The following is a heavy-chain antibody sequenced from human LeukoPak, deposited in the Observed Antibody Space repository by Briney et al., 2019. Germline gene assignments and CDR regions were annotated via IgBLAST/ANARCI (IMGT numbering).Heavy chain of an antibody. CDR2: IRRKGYGGTT. CDR1: GFTFGDYS. Sequence: PGRSLRLSCTASGFTFGDYSLSWVRQAPEKGLECVGFIRRKGYGGTTEYAPSVKGRFIISRDDSKSTAYLQMNSLKTEDTAVYYCTRDHDFWSGPFDVWGKGTTVTVSS. V-gene: IGHV3-49*04. J-gene: IGHJ6*04. D-gene: IGHD3-3*01. CDR3: TRDHDFWSGPFDV.